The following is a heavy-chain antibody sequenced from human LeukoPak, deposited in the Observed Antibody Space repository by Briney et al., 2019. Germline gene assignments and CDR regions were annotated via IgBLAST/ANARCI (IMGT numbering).Heavy chain of an antibody. CDR1: GFDFSSYS. CDR2: ISPWSDYI. D-gene: IGHD1-1*01. J-gene: IGHJ5*02. V-gene: IGHV3-21*01. CDR3: TRVAQSGPTGWFDP. Sequence: PGGSLRLSCAASGFDFSSYSMNWVRQAPGKGLEWVSAISPWSDYIYYADSVKGRFTISRDNPGNVVYLQMDSLRAEDTAVYYCTRVAQSGPTGWFDPWGQGTLVTVSS.